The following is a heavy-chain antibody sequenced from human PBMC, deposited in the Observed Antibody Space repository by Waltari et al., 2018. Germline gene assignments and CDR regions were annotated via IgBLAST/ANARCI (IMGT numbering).Heavy chain of an antibody. V-gene: IGHV3-21*01. CDR3: ARGFGYSYGYFDY. CDR2: ISSSSSYI. CDR1: GFTCSRYS. D-gene: IGHD5-18*01. J-gene: IGHJ4*02. Sequence: EVQLVESGGGLVKPGGSLRLSCAASGFTCSRYSMTWVRQAPGKGLEWVSSISSSSSYIYYADSVKGRFTISRDNAKNSLYLQMNSLRAEDTAVYYCARGFGYSYGYFDYWGQGTLVTVSS.